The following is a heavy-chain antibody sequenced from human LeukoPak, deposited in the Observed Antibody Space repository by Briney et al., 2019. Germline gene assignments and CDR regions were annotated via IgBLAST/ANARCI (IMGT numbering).Heavy chain of an antibody. V-gene: IGHV1-2*02. CDR2: INPNSGGT. D-gene: IGHD2-21*01. J-gene: IGHJ4*02. CDR3: ARDSYSSYYFDY. Sequence: ASVKVSCKASGYTFTGYYMHWVRQAPGQGLEWMGWINPNSGGTNYAQKFQGRVTMTTDTSTSTAYMELRSLRSDDTAVYYCARDSYSSYYFDYWGQGTLVTVSS. CDR1: GYTFTGYY.